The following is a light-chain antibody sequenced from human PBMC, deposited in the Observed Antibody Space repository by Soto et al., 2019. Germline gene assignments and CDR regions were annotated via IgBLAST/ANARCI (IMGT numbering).Light chain of an antibody. J-gene: IGKJ1*01. CDR3: QQYGSSGT. Sequence: IVLTRSPSTLCLSPGERTNLSCRASQSVSHNYLAWYQQKPGQAPRLLIYGASNRATGIPDRFSGSGSGTDFTLAISRLEPEDFAVYYCQQYGSSGTFGQGSKADI. CDR2: GAS. V-gene: IGKV3-20*01. CDR1: QSVSHNY.